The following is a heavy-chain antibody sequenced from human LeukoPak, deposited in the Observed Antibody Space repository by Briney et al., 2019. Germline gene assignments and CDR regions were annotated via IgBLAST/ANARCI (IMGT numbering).Heavy chain of an antibody. D-gene: IGHD6-13*01. CDR2: VKWDGGRT. V-gene: IGHV3-20*03. J-gene: IGHJ4*02. CDR3: ARGSGSSWYFYFDY. Sequence: GAPGISFAAPGFSLYDHWMSWVRQAPGEGAGWVSGVKWDGGRTGYADFVKGRFTISRDNAKNSVYLQMNSLRAEDTALYYCARGSGSSWYFYFDYWGQGTLVTVSS. CDR1: GFSLYDHW.